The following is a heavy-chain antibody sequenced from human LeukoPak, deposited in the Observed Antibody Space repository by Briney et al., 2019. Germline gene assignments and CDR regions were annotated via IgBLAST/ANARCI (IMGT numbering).Heavy chain of an antibody. CDR1: GFSFSTDA. V-gene: IGHV3-23*01. D-gene: IGHD4-17*01. Sequence: GGSLRLSCAASGFSFSTDAMNWVRQAPGKGLEWVSAISGSGGTTFYADSVKGRFTISRDNSKNMLYLQMNSLRAEDTAVYYCARAGDYGDPYYYYYYMDVWGKGTTVTVSS. CDR2: ISGSGGTT. J-gene: IGHJ6*03. CDR3: ARAGDYGDPYYYYYYMDV.